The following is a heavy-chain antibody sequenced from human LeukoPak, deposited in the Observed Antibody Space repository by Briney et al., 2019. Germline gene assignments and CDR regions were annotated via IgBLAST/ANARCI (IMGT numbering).Heavy chain of an antibody. CDR3: ARGRESDYYDSSGLDY. V-gene: IGHV4-34*01. J-gene: IGHJ4*02. Sequence: SETLSLTCAVYGGSFSGYYWSWIRQPPGKGLEWIGEINHSGSTNYNPSLKSRVTISVDTSKNQFSLKLSSVTAADTAVYYCARGRESDYYDSSGLDYWGQGTLVTVSS. D-gene: IGHD3-22*01. CDR1: GGSFSGYY. CDR2: INHSGST.